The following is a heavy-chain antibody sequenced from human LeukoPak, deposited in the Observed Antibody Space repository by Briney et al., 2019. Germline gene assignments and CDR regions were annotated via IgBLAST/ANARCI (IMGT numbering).Heavy chain of an antibody. CDR3: ARDSAGISG. CDR1: GGSVSSGSYY. V-gene: IGHV4-61*01. J-gene: IGHJ4*02. Sequence: SETLSLTCTVSGGSVSSGSYYWSWIRQPPGKGLEWIGYIYYSGSTNYNPSLKSRVTISVDTSKNQFSLKLSSVTAADTAVYYCARDSAGISGWGQGTLVTVSS. D-gene: IGHD3-3*01. CDR2: IYYSGST.